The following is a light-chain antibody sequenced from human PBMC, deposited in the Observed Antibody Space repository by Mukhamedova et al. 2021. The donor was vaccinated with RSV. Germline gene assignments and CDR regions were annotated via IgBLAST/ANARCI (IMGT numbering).Light chain of an antibody. J-gene: IGKJ4*01. V-gene: IGKV3-20*01. CDR1: SY. Sequence: SYLAWYQHKPGQAPRLLIYGASSRATGIPDRFSGSVSGTDFTLTISSLEPEDYAVYYCQQYGSPPPTFGGGTKVEIK. CDR3: QQYGSPPPT. CDR2: GAS.